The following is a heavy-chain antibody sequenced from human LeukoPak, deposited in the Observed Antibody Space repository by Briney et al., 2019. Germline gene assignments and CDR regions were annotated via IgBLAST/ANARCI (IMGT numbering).Heavy chain of an antibody. CDR3: ARGARYYGSGSYLGY. Sequence: PSETLSLTCAVHGGSFSGYYWSWIRQPPGKGLEWIGEINHSGSTNYNPSLKSRVTISVDTSKNQFSLKLSSVTAADTAVYYCARGARYYGSGSYLGYWGQGTLVTVSS. V-gene: IGHV4-34*01. CDR2: INHSGST. CDR1: GGSFSGYY. J-gene: IGHJ4*02. D-gene: IGHD3-10*01.